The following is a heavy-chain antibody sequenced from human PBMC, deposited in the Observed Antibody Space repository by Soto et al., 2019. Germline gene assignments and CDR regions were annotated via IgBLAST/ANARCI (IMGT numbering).Heavy chain of an antibody. Sequence: ASVKVSCTASGYTFTAYYMHWVRQAPGQGLEWMGWINPNSGGTNYAQKFQDWVTMTWDTSISTAYMELSRLRSDDTAVYYCARGLITFGGRTYFDYWGQGTLVTVSS. CDR2: INPNSGGT. V-gene: IGHV1-2*04. D-gene: IGHD3-16*01. CDR3: ARGLITFGGRTYFDY. J-gene: IGHJ4*02. CDR1: GYTFTAYY.